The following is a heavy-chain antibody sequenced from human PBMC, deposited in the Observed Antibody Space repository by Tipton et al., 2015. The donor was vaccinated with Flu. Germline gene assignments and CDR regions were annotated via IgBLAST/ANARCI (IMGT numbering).Heavy chain of an antibody. D-gene: IGHD4-11*01. Sequence: TLSLTCTVSGGSISSSRYYWGWIRQPPGKGLEWIGSIYHSGTVYYNPSLKSRVTISVDTSKNQISLKLSSVTAADTAVYYCARYPESNYHWFGPWGQGALVTVSS. J-gene: IGHJ5*02. CDR3: ARYPESNYHWFGP. CDR1: GGSISSSRYY. V-gene: IGHV4-39*07. CDR2: IYHSGTV.